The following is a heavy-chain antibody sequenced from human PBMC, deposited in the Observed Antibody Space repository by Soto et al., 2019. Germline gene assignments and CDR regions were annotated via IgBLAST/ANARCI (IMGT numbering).Heavy chain of an antibody. CDR2: FSLSGTT. V-gene: IGHV4-4*07. Sequence: SETLSLTCTVSGASITGTSYWSWIRQPAGRGLEWIGRFSLSGTTNYNPSLRSRVTMSADVSKNQFSLRLTSVTAADTALYYCARGMTPPGAPAWYYFDSWGQGTLVTVSS. CDR1: GASITGTSY. CDR3: ARGMTPPGAPAWYYFDS. J-gene: IGHJ4*02. D-gene: IGHD2-8*02.